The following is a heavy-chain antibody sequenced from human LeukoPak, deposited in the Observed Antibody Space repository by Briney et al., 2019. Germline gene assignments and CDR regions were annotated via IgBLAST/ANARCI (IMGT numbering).Heavy chain of an antibody. V-gene: IGHV4-59*08. CDR3: ARLAIRRGFDY. J-gene: IGHJ4*02. Sequence: PSETLSLTCTVYGGSISIYYWSWIRQPPGKGLEWIGYIYYSGSTNYNPSLKSRVTISVDTSKNQFSLKLSSVTAADTAVYYCARLAIRRGFDYWGQGTLVTVSS. CDR2: IYYSGST. D-gene: IGHD3-9*01. CDR1: GGSISIYY.